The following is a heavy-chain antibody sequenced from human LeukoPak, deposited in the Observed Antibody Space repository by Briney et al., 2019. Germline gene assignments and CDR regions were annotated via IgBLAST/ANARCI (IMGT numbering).Heavy chain of an antibody. CDR1: GFTFSSYD. CDR3: ARAFIAAAGRWYYGMDV. CDR2: IGTAGDT. D-gene: IGHD6-13*01. V-gene: IGHV3-13*01. J-gene: IGHJ6*02. Sequence: QSGGSLRLSCAASGFTFSSYDMHWVRQATGKGLEWVSAIGTAGDTYYPGSVKGRFTISRENARNSLYLQMNSLRAGDTAVYYRARAFIAAAGRWYYGMDVWGQGTTVTVSS.